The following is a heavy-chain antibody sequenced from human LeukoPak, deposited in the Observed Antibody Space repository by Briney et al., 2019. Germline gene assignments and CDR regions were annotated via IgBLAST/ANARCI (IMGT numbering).Heavy chain of an antibody. CDR3: ARGLPGGLDP. Sequence: GGSLRLSCAASGLTFSTYDMHWVRQATGKGLEWVSSTGTSGDTYYLGSVKGRFTISRENAKSSLYLQMNSLRAGDTAVYYCARGLPGGLDPWGQGTLVTVSS. J-gene: IGHJ5*02. CDR1: GLTFSTYD. CDR2: TGTSGDT. V-gene: IGHV3-13*04. D-gene: IGHD4-11*01.